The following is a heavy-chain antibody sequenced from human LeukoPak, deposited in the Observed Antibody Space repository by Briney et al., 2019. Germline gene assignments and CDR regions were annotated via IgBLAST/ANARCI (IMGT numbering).Heavy chain of an antibody. CDR3: ARGGYHAYYLDY. V-gene: IGHV3-30*03. J-gene: IGHJ4*02. Sequence: HAGGSLRLSCAASGFTFSSYGMHWVRQAPGKGLEWVAVISYDGSNKYYADSVKGRFTISRDNSKNTLYLQMNSLRAEDTAVYYCARGGYHAYYLDYWGQGSLVTVSS. CDR1: GFTFSSYG. D-gene: IGHD5-18*01. CDR2: ISYDGSNK.